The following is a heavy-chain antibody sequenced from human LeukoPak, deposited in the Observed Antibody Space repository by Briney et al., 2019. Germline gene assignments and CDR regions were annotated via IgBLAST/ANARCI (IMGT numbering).Heavy chain of an antibody. CDR1: GYTFTSYG. CDR2: ISAYNGNT. J-gene: IGHJ3*02. CDR3: ARDTCSTSCYRHAFDI. Sequence: ASVKVSCKASGYTFTSYGISWVRQAPGQGLEWMGWISAYNGNTNYAQKLQGRVTMTTDTSTSTAYMELRSLRSDDTAVYYCARDTCSTSCYRHAFDIWGQGTMVTVSS. V-gene: IGHV1-18*01. D-gene: IGHD2-2*01.